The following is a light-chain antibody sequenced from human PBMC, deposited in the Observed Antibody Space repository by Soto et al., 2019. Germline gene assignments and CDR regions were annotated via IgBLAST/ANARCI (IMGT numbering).Light chain of an antibody. Sequence: EIVMTQSPATLSVSPGERATLSCRASQSVSNNLAWYQQQPGQAPRLLMYGASTTATGIPARFSGSGTGTEFTLTISSLQSEDFAVYYCLHYYEWPRWTFGQGTKV. CDR2: GAS. CDR1: QSVSNN. CDR3: LHYYEWPRWT. J-gene: IGKJ1*01. V-gene: IGKV3-15*01.